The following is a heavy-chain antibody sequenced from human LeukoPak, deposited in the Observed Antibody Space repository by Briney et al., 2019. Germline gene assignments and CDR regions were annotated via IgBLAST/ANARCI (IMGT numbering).Heavy chain of an antibody. V-gene: IGHV3-66*02. J-gene: IGHJ4*02. D-gene: IGHD4-23*01. Sequence: PGGSLRLSCAASGFTVSNNYKNWVRQAPGKGLEWVSVIYSGGNTYYADSVKGRFTISRDNSKNTLHLQMNSLRVEDSAVYYCARDRDYGGRLGYWGQGTLVTVSS. CDR2: IYSGGNT. CDR1: GFTVSNNY. CDR3: ARDRDYGGRLGY.